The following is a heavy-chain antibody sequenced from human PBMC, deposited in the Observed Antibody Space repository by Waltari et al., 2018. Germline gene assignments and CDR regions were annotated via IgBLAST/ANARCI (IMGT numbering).Heavy chain of an antibody. CDR3: ARDLYDDPGLFFDS. J-gene: IGHJ4*02. Sequence: QEHLVQSGSELKNPGASVKVSCKASGYTFSAYAINWFRQAPGHGFEWVGKVNTRTGSPTYGRGFTGRFVLSLDTSVTTAYLQIWSLKVEDSAVYYCARDLYDDPGLFFDSWGQGALVTVSS. CDR2: VNTRTGSP. V-gene: IGHV7-4-1*01. CDR1: GYTFSAYA. D-gene: IGHD3-22*01.